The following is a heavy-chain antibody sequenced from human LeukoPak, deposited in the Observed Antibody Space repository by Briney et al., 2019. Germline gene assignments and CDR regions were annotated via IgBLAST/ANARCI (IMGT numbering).Heavy chain of an antibody. V-gene: IGHV4-39*01. CDR1: GGSMSSRSNY. CDR3: ARHPYSSGWFYYFDY. D-gene: IGHD6-19*01. J-gene: IGHJ4*02. CDR2: IHYSGST. Sequence: SETLSLTCTVSGGSMSSRSNYWGWIRPPPGKGLVWVGSIHYSGSTDYNPSLKSRVSISVDTSKNQFSLNLSSVTAADTAVYYCARHPYSSGWFYYFDYWGQGTLVTVSS.